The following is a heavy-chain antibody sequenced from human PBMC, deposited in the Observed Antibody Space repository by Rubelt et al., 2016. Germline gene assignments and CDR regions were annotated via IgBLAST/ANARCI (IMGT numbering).Heavy chain of an antibody. CDR1: GYTFTSYY. J-gene: IGHJ5*02. D-gene: IGHD6-13*01. Sequence: QVQLVQSGAEVKKPGASVKVSCKASGYTFTSYYMHWVRQAPGQGLEWVGLINTRGGSPSSAQKFQGRVTMTRDTSTSTVYMELSSLRSEDTAVYYCARNHYSSSWYLNPWGQGTLVTVSS. V-gene: IGHV1-46*01. CDR2: INTRGGSP. CDR3: ARNHYSSSWYLNP.